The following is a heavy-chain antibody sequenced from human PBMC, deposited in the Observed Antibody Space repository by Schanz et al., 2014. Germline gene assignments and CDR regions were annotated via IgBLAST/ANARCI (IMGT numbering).Heavy chain of an antibody. V-gene: IGHV1-69*08. D-gene: IGHD3-10*01. CDR2: IIPILDKT. CDR3: VRDAGWAFGDYHGMDV. Sequence: QVQLVQSGAEVKKPGSSVKVSCKASGGTFSSSTLTWVRQAPGQGLEWMGRIIPILDKTNYAQKFQGRVTMTADKSTSTVYMEVSGLRSEDTAVYYCVRDAGWAFGDYHGMDVWGQGTSXTVSS. CDR1: GGTFSSST. J-gene: IGHJ6*02.